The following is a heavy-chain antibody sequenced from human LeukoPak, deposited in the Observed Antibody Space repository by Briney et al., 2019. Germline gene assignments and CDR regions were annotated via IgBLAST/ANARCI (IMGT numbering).Heavy chain of an antibody. CDR1: GYSISSGYY. CDR3: AKHYMGSSYNHGLDC. D-gene: IGHD3-10*01. CDR2: IYHSGNT. V-gene: IGHV4-38-2*02. Sequence: SETLSLTCTVTGYSISSGYYWGWIRPTPGKGLEWIGSIYHSGNTYYNPSLKSRVTISVDTSKNQFSLKLSSVTAADTALYYCAKHYMGSSYNHGLDCWGQGTLVTVSS. J-gene: IGHJ4*02.